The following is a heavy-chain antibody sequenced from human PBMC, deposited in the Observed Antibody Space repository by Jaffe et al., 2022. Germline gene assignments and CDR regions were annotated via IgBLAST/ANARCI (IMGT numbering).Heavy chain of an antibody. CDR2: IYHSGST. D-gene: IGHD3-10*01. J-gene: IGHJ6*03. Sequence: QVQLQESGPGLVKPSGTLSLTCAVSGGSISSSNWWSWVRQPPGKGLEWIGEIYHSGSTNYNPSLKSRVTISVDKSKNQFSLKLSSVTAADTAVYYCARGGYGSGSYYNVGYYYYMDVWGKGTTVTVSS. CDR1: GGSISSSNW. CDR3: ARGGYGSGSYYNVGYYYYMDV. V-gene: IGHV4-4*02.